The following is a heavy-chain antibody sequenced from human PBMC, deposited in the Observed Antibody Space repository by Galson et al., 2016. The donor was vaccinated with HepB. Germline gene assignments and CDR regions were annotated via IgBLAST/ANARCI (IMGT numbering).Heavy chain of an antibody. J-gene: IGHJ4*02. CDR1: GFTFDDHA. CDR2: ISWNSLII. Sequence: SLRLSCAASGFTFDDHAMHWVRQAPGKGLEWVSGISWNSLIIVYADSVKGRFTVSRDNAENSLYLQVNSLRPEDSAFYYCAKDKSPYASTWIDYWGQGTLLTVSP. CDR3: AKDKSPYASTWIDY. V-gene: IGHV3-9*01. D-gene: IGHD2-2*01.